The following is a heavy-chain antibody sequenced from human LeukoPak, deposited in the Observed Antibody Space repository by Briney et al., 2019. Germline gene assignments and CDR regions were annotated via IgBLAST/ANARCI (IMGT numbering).Heavy chain of an antibody. J-gene: IGHJ1*01. CDR2: ISSSSSTI. CDR3: ASEEQWLVQEYFQH. CDR1: GFTFSSYS. D-gene: IGHD6-19*01. V-gene: IGHV3-48*01. Sequence: PGGSLRLSCAASGFTFSSYSMNWVRQAPGKGLEWVSYISSSSSTIYYADSVKGRFTISRDNAKNSLYLQMNSLRAEDTAMYYCASEEQWLVQEYFQHWGQGTLVTVSS.